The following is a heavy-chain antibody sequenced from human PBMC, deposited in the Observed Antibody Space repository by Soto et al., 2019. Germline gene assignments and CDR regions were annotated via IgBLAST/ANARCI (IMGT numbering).Heavy chain of an antibody. Sequence: SETLSLTFTVSGGSISSYYWSWIRQPPGKGLEWIGYIYYSGSTNYNPSLKSRVTISVDASKNQFSLKLSSVTAADTAVYYCARMRGTYDSSGFDYWGQGTLVTVPQ. V-gene: IGHV4-59*01. CDR1: GGSISSYY. D-gene: IGHD3-22*01. J-gene: IGHJ4*02. CDR3: ARMRGTYDSSGFDY. CDR2: IYYSGST.